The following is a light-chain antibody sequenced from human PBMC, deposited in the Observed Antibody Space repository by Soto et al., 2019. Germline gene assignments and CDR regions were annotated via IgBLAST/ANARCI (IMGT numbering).Light chain of an antibody. CDR3: QSYDSSLSGVV. CDR1: SSNIGAGYD. CDR2: GNS. Sequence: QSVLTQPPSVSGAPGQRVTIFCTGSSSNIGAGYDVHWYQQLPGTAPKLLIYGNSNRPSGVPDRFSGSKSGTSASLAITGLQAEDEADYYCQSYDSSLSGVVFGGGTKLNVL. J-gene: IGLJ2*01. V-gene: IGLV1-40*01.